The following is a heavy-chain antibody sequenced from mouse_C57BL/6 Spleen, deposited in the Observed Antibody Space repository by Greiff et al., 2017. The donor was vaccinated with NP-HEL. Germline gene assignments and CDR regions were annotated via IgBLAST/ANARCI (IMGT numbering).Heavy chain of an antibody. CDR1: GFNIKDDY. V-gene: IGHV14-4*01. D-gene: IGHD2-5*01. CDR3: TIGYSNYEGAMDY. J-gene: IGHJ4*01. CDR2: IDPENGDT. Sequence: VQLQQSGAELVRPGASVKLSCTASGFNIKDDYMHWVKQRPEQGLEWIGWIDPENGDTEYASKFQGKATITADTSSNTAYLQLSSLTSEDTAVYYCTIGYSNYEGAMDYWGQGTSVTVSS.